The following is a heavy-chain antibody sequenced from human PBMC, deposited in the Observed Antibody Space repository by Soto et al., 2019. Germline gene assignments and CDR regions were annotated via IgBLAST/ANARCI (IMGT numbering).Heavy chain of an antibody. V-gene: IGHV1-2*02. D-gene: IGHD3-22*01. CDR2: INPNSGDT. CDR3: ARARTNYYNTSDYDI. J-gene: IGHJ4*02. CDR1: GYTFIGYY. Sequence: ASVKVSCKASGYTFIGYYMHWVRQAPGQGLEWMGWINPNSGDTNYAQKFQGRVTMTRDTSISTAYTELSRLRFDDTAVYYCARARTNYYNTSDYDIWGQETLVTVSS.